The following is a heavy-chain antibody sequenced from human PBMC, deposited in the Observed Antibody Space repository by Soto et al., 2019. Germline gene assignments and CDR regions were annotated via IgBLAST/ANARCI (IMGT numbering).Heavy chain of an antibody. V-gene: IGHV4-31*03. CDR1: GGSISSGGYY. CDR2: IYYSGST. J-gene: IGHJ5*02. D-gene: IGHD3-9*01. Sequence: QVQLQESGPGLVKPSQTLSLTCTVSGGSISSGGYYWSWIRQHPGKGLEWIGYIYYSGSTYYNPSLKSRVTISVDTSKNQFSLKLSSVTAADTAVYYCAIEIRGGSRYFDWLYDNWFDPWGQGTLVTVSS. CDR3: AIEIRGGSRYFDWLYDNWFDP.